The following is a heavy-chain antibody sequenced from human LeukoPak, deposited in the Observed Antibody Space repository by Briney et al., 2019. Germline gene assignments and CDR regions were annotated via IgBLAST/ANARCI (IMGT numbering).Heavy chain of an antibody. CDR2: MNPNSGNT. CDR1: GYTSTNHD. D-gene: IGHD6-13*01. V-gene: IGHV1-8*01. Sequence: GASVKVSCKASGYTSTNHDINWVRQATGQGLEWMGWMNPNSGNTGYAQKFQGRITMTRDTSISTAYMELSSLTSEDTAIYFCATYSGSSGRGVDPWGQGTLVTVSS. CDR3: ATYSGSSGRGVDP. J-gene: IGHJ5*02.